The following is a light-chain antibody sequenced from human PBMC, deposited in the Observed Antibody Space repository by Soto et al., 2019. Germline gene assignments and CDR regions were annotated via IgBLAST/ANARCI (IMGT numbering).Light chain of an antibody. V-gene: IGKV3-20*01. CDR1: QSVSSNY. Sequence: TVLTQPQDTLSLSPGERSTLSFSGSQSVSSNYLAWYQQKPGQAPRLLIYGASNRATGIPDRFSGSGSGTEFTLTISSLQPDDFATYYCQQYNSYSWTFGQGTKVDIK. J-gene: IGKJ1*01. CDR2: GAS. CDR3: QQYNSYSWT.